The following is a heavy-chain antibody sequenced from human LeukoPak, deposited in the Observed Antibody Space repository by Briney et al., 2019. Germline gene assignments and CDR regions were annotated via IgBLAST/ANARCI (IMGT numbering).Heavy chain of an antibody. V-gene: IGHV1-2*02. Sequence: GASVKVSCKASGYTFSDNHMYWIRQAPGQGLECMGWISPNSGGTNYAQKFQGRVTMTRDTSISTAYMELSRLRSDDTAVYYCARESVPRRFDPWGQGTLVAVSS. CDR2: ISPNSGGT. D-gene: IGHD1-14*01. CDR3: ARESVPRRFDP. CDR1: GYTFSDNH. J-gene: IGHJ5*02.